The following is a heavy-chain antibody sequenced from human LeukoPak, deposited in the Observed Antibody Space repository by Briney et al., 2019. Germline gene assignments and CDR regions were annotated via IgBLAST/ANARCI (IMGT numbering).Heavy chain of an antibody. CDR1: GFTFSSYA. CDR2: ISSNGGST. Sequence: GGSLRLSCAASGFTFSSYAMHWVRQDPGKGLEYVSAISSNGGSTYYANSVKGRFTISRDNSKNTLYLQMGSLRAEDMAVYYCARGVVPAATPYYFDYWGQGTLVTVSS. V-gene: IGHV3-64*01. CDR3: ARGVVPAATPYYFDY. D-gene: IGHD2-2*01. J-gene: IGHJ4*02.